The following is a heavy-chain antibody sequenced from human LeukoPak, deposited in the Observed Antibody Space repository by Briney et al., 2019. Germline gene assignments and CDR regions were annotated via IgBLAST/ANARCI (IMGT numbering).Heavy chain of an antibody. CDR3: AKDDWNYYYYMDV. V-gene: IGHV3-23*01. D-gene: IGHD3-9*01. CDR2: ISGSGGST. Sequence: GGSLRLSCAASGFTFSSYAMSWVRQAPGKGLEWVSAISGSGGSTYYADSVKGRFTISRDNSKNTLYLQMNSLRAEDTAVCYCAKDDWNYYYYMDVWGKGTTVTVSS. CDR1: GFTFSSYA. J-gene: IGHJ6*03.